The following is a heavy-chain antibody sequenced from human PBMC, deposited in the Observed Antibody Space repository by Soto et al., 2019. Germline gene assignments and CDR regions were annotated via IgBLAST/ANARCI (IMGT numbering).Heavy chain of an antibody. V-gene: IGHV4-59*01. CDR2: ISYSGST. D-gene: IGHD6-13*01. CDR1: SDSISSYY. Sequence: SETLSLTCTVSSDSISSYYWSWIRQPPGKRLEWIGYISYSGSTDYNPSLKSRVTISGDTSKNQFSLKVGSVTAADTAVYYCARGTSWQLPFDYWGQGTLVTVSS. J-gene: IGHJ4*02. CDR3: ARGTSWQLPFDY.